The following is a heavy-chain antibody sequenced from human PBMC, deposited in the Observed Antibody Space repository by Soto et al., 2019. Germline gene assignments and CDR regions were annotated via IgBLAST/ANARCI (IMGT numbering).Heavy chain of an antibody. CDR1: GFTFSSYV. D-gene: IGHD3-16*01. V-gene: IGHV3-30*14. CDR3: VKDGGTLHNVRNYPFDI. Sequence: PGGSLRLSCVASGFTFSSYVIHWVRQAPGKGLEWVALISTDGTEKHYPGSVRGRFTISRDNSKNTLYLQMNSLRTEDTAVYYCVKDGGTLHNVRNYPFDIWGQGTKVTVSS. CDR2: ISTDGTEK. J-gene: IGHJ3*02.